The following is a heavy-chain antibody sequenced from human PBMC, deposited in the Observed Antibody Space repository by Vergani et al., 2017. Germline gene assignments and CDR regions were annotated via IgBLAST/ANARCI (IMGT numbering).Heavy chain of an antibody. V-gene: IGHV2-26*01. Sequence: QVTLKESGPVLVKPTETLTLTCTVSGFSLSNARMGVSWIRQPPGKALEWLAHIFSNDEKSYSPSLNTRLTISEDTSRSQVVLTMTKMGPVDTATYYWARIQLLLLPTTMWGGLDSWGQGTLVTVSS. CDR3: ARIQLLLLPTTMWGGLDS. D-gene: IGHD2-2*01. CDR2: IFSNDEK. CDR1: GFSLSNARMG. J-gene: IGHJ4*02.